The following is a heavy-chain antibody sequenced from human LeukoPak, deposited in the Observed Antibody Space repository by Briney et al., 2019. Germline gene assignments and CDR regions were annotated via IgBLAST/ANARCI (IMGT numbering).Heavy chain of an antibody. D-gene: IGHD5-18*01. CDR1: AFIFSGHW. Sequence: GGSLRLSCEGSAFIFSGHWMNWVRQAPGKGLEWVSSISSSTTYIYYADSVKGRFAISRDNAKNSLYLQMNSLRAEDTAVYYCARAPDTAMDDYWGQGTLVTVSS. V-gene: IGHV3-21*01. CDR3: ARAPDTAMDDY. CDR2: ISSSTTYI. J-gene: IGHJ4*02.